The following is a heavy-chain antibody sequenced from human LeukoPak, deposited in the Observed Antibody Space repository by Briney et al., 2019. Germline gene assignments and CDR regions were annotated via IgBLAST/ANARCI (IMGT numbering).Heavy chain of an antibody. CDR2: INHSGST. CDR1: SGSFSGYY. D-gene: IGHD6-19*01. CDR3: AREGSGGWDLDH. V-gene: IGHV4-34*01. Sequence: SETLSLTCAVYSGSFSGYYWSWIRQPPGKGLEWIGEINHSGSTNYNPSLKSRVTISVDTSKNQFSLKLSSVTAADTAVYYCAREGSGGWDLDHWGQGTLVTVSS. J-gene: IGHJ4*02.